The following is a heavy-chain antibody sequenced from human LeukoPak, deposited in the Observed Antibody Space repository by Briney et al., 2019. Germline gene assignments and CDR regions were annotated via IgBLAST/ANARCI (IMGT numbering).Heavy chain of an antibody. CDR1: GGSISSYY. V-gene: IGHV4-4*07. CDR2: IYTSGST. Sequence: SETLSLTCTVSGGSISSYYWSWIRQPAGKGLEWIGRIYTSGSTNYNPSLKSRVTMSVDTSKNQFSLKLSSVTAADTAVYYCARDRYYYDSSGYWIFDYWGQGTLVTVSS. D-gene: IGHD3-22*01. CDR3: ARDRYYYDSSGYWIFDY. J-gene: IGHJ4*02.